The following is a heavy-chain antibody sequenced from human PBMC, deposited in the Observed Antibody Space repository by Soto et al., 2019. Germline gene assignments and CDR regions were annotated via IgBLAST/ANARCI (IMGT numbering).Heavy chain of an antibody. V-gene: IGHV3-48*01. CDR3: ATFQDSGYDYYFDY. CDR1: GFTFSSYS. J-gene: IGHJ4*02. Sequence: PGGSLRLSCAASGFTFSSYSMNWFRQAPGKGLEWVSYISSSSSTIYYADSVKGRFTISRDNAKNSLYLQMNSLRAEDTAVYYCATFQDSGYDYYFDYWGQGTLVTVSS. D-gene: IGHD5-12*01. CDR2: ISSSSSTI.